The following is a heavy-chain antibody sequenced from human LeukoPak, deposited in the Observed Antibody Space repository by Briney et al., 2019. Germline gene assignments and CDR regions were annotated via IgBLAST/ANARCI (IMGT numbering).Heavy chain of an antibody. CDR2: ISSSGSTI. V-gene: IGHV3-48*03. J-gene: IGHJ6*04. CDR3: AELGITMIGGV. CDR1: GFTFSSYA. D-gene: IGHD3-10*02. Sequence: GGSLRLSCAASGFTFSSYAMNRVRQAPGKGLEGVSYISSSGSTIYYAEPVKGRFTISRDNAKISLYLQMNSLRAEDTAVYYCAELGITMIGGVWGKGTTVTISS.